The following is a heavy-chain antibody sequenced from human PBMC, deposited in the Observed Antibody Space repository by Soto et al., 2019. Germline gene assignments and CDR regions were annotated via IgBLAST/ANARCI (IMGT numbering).Heavy chain of an antibody. CDR1: GGTFRNYA. V-gene: IGHV1-69*01. J-gene: IGHJ4*02. CDR3: AIPLPKQQLVRGAFDH. Sequence: QVQLVLSGAEVKKPGSSVKLSCKTSGGTFRNYAINWVRQAPGQGLEWMGGSIPVFGTANYAQTFQGRFTITADESTSTAYMELSSLRSEDTAVYYCAIPLPKQQLVRGAFDHWGQGTLVTVAS. D-gene: IGHD6-13*01. CDR2: SIPVFGTA.